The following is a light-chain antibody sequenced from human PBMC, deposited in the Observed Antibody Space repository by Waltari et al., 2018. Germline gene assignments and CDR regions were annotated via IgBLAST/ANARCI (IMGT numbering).Light chain of an antibody. CDR2: QDT. CDR1: KLGNKY. Sequence: SYELTQPPSVSVSPGQTASITCSGDKLGNKYTTWYQQKPGQSPMLVTYQDTMRPSGIPERFSGSNSGNTATLTISWTQAMDEADYYCQAWDSSTEIFGGGTKLTVL. J-gene: IGLJ2*01. V-gene: IGLV3-1*01. CDR3: QAWDSSTEI.